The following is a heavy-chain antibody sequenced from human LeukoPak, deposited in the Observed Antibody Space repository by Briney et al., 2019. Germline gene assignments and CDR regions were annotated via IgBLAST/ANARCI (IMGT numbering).Heavy chain of an antibody. CDR3: ARLWVAVAGISKVVIDI. J-gene: IGHJ3*02. Sequence: ASVKVSCKASGYTFTGYYMHWVRQAPGQGLERMGWINPNSGGTNYAQKFQGRVTMTRDTSISTAYMELSRLRSDDTAVYYCARLWVAVAGISKVVIDIWGQGTMVTVSS. D-gene: IGHD6-19*01. CDR2: INPNSGGT. CDR1: GYTFTGYY. V-gene: IGHV1-2*02.